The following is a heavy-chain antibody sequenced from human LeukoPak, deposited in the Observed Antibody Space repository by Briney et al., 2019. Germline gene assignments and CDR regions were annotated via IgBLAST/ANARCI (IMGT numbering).Heavy chain of an antibody. V-gene: IGHV4-59*08. CDR3: ARRQRAYSSSWYRQYYFDY. J-gene: IGHJ4*02. D-gene: IGHD6-13*01. Sequence: SETLSLTCTVSGGSISPYYWSWIRQPPGKTLEWMGYISYSGTTDYNPSLKSRATNSVDTSINQFSLRLNSVAAADTAVYYCARRQRAYSSSWYRQYYFDYWGQGTLVTVSS. CDR1: GGSISPYY. CDR2: ISYSGTT.